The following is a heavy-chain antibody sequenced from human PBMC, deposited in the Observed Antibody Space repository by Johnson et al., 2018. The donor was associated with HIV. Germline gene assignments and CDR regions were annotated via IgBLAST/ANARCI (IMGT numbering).Heavy chain of an antibody. J-gene: IGHJ3*02. CDR1: GFTFDDYG. D-gene: IGHD4-17*01. Sequence: EVQLVESGGGVVRPGGSLRLSCAASGFTFDDYGMSWVRQGPGKGLEWVSGISWNSQSIDYADSVKGRFTISRDDAKNSLYLQMNSVRSDDTALYYCAKGFRGMTTVTINTFDIWGRGTLVTVSS. V-gene: IGHV3-20*04. CDR2: ISWNSQSI. CDR3: AKGFRGMTTVTINTFDI.